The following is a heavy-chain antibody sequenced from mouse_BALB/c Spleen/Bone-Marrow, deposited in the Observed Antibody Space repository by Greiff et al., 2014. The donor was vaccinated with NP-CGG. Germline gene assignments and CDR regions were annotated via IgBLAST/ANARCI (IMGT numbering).Heavy chain of an antibody. V-gene: IGHV1-80*01. Sequence: VKLVESGPELVRPGSSVTISCKASGYAFSSYWMNWVKQTPGKGLEWIGQIYPGDGDTNYDGKFKGKATLTADKSSSTAFMQLSSLTSEDSAVYFCARVRSWADFWGQGTTLTVSS. CDR3: ARVRSWADF. J-gene: IGHJ2*01. CDR1: GYAFSSYW. D-gene: IGHD4-1*01. CDR2: IYPGDGDT.